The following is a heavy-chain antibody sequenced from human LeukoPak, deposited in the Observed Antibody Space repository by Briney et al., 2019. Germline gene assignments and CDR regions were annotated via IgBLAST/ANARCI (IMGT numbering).Heavy chain of an antibody. V-gene: IGHV3-21*01. D-gene: IGHD3-22*01. Sequence: GGSLRLSCAASGFTFSSYSMNWVRQAPGKGLEWVSSISSSSSYIYYADSVKGRFTISRDNAKNSLYLQMNSLRAEDTAVYYCARAPRATPGPYDSSGPPDYWGQRTLVTVSS. J-gene: IGHJ4*02. CDR3: ARAPRATPGPYDSSGPPDY. CDR2: ISSSSSYI. CDR1: GFTFSSYS.